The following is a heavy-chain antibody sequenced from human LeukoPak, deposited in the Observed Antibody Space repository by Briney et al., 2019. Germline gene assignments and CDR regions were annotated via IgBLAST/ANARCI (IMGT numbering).Heavy chain of an antibody. CDR2: ISSSSSYI. Sequence: PGGSLRLSCAASGFTFSSYSMNWVRQAPGKGLEWVSSISSSSSYIYYADSVKGRFTISRDNAKNSLYLQMNSLRAEDTAVYYCARRRLYNSLSGEFDYWGQGTLVTVSS. V-gene: IGHV3-21*01. D-gene: IGHD6-19*01. CDR3: ARRRLYNSLSGEFDY. J-gene: IGHJ4*02. CDR1: GFTFSSYS.